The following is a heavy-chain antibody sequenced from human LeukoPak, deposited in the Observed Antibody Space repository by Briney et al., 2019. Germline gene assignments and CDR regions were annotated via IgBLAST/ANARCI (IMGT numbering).Heavy chain of an antibody. V-gene: IGHV3-53*01. CDR1: GFTFNNYA. CDR2: IYSGGST. CDR3: ARSPYDYYDSSGYYDY. Sequence: GGSLRLSCATSGFTFNNYAMSWVRQAPGKGLEWVSVIYSGGSTYYADSVKGRFTISRDNSKNTLYLQMNSLRAEDTAVYYCARSPYDYYDSSGYYDYWGQGTLVTVSS. J-gene: IGHJ4*02. D-gene: IGHD3-22*01.